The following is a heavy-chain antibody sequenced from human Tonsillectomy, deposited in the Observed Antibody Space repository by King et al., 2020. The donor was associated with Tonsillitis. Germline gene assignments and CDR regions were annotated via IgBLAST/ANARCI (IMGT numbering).Heavy chain of an antibody. CDR2: IIPILGIA. Sequence: QLVQSGAEVKKPGSSVKVSCKASGGTFSSYAISWVRQAPGQGLEWMGRIIPILGIANYAQKFQGRVTLTADKSTSTAYMELSSLRSEDTAVYDCARGRMVRGVISYFDYWGQGTLVTVSS. D-gene: IGHD3-10*01. V-gene: IGHV1-69*09. CDR1: GGTFSSYA. CDR3: ARGRMVRGVISYFDY. J-gene: IGHJ4*02.